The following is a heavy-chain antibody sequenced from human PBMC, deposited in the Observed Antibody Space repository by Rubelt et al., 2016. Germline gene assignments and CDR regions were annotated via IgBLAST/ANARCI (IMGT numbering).Heavy chain of an antibody. Sequence: QLQLQESGPGLVKPSETLSLTCTVSGGSISSSSYYWGWIRQPPGTGLEWIGSIYYTGSTYYNPSLKSRVTISVDTSKNQIAMRRSAGTAADTAGYYCAGVNSQRDARWGDPWGPGTLVTVSS. D-gene: IGHD1-26*01. CDR2: IYYTGST. CDR1: GGSISSSSYY. V-gene: IGHV4-39*07. CDR3: AGVNSQRDARWGDP. J-gene: IGHJ5*02.